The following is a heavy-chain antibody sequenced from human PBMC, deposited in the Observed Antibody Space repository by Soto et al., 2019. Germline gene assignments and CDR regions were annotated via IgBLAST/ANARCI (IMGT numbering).Heavy chain of an antibody. CDR3: AAGSNYLYYYYGMDV. V-gene: IGHV1-58*01. CDR2: IVVGSGNT. CDR1: GFTFTSSA. J-gene: IGHJ6*02. Sequence: SVKVSCKASGFTFTSSAVQWVRQARGQRLEWIGWIVVGSGNTNYAQKFQERVTITRDMSTSTAYMELSSLRSEDTAVYYCAAGSNYLYYYYGMDVWGQGTTVTVSS. D-gene: IGHD4-4*01.